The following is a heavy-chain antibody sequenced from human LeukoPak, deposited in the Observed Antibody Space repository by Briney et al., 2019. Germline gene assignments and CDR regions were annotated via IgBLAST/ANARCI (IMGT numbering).Heavy chain of an antibody. D-gene: IGHD6-19*01. CDR3: ARDLSIAVFDY. V-gene: IGHV3-33*01. J-gene: IGHJ4*02. Sequence: PGRSLRLSCAASGFTCTSYGVHWVRQAPGKGLEWVAVIWYDGRNKYYVDSVKGRFTISRDNSKNTVYLQMNSLRAEDTAVYFCARDLSIAVFDYWGQGTLVTVSS. CDR1: GFTCTSYG. CDR2: IWYDGRNK.